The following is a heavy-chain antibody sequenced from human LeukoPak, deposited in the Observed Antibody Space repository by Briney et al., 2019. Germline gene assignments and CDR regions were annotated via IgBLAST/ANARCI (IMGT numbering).Heavy chain of an antibody. J-gene: IGHJ4*02. Sequence: SETLSLTCTVSGGSISSSSYYWGWIRQPPGKGLEWIGSIYYSGSTYYNPPLKSRVTISVDTSKNQFSLQLSSVTAADTAVYFCARDRSGSYFDYWGQGTLVTVSS. CDR3: ARDRSGSYFDY. D-gene: IGHD1-26*01. CDR2: IYYSGST. CDR1: GGSISSSSYY. V-gene: IGHV4-39*07.